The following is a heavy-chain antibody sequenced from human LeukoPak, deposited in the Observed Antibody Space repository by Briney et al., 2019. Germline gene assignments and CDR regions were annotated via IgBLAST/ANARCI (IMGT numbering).Heavy chain of an antibody. D-gene: IGHD3-16*01. J-gene: IGHJ3*02. V-gene: IGHV3-48*03. CDR2: ISSSGSTI. CDR1: GFTFSSFE. Sequence: TGGSLRLSCAASGFTFSSFERNWVRQAPGRGLGRVSYISSSGSTIYYADSVKGRFTISRDNAKNSLYLQMNSLRAEDTAVYYCARGERPRGAFDIWGQGTMVTVSS. CDR3: ARGERPRGAFDI.